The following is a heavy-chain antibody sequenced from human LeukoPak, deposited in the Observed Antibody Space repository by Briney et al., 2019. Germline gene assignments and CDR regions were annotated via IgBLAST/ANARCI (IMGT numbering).Heavy chain of an antibody. D-gene: IGHD5-24*01. CDR2: ISGSAGRT. CDR1: GFSFSDCA. CDR3: TKGMATIRRHIDS. J-gene: IGHJ4*02. V-gene: IGHV3-23*01. Sequence: GGSLRLSCAASGFSFSDCAMSWVRQAPGRSLEWVTSISGSAGRTYYADSMKGRFTISRDNPKNTLHLEMNSLRAEDTAIYYCTKGMATIRRHIDSWGQGTLVTVSS.